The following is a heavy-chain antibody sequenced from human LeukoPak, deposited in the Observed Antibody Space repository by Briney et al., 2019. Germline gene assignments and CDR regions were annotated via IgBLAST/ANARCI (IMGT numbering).Heavy chain of an antibody. CDR2: ISGAGIST. Sequence: GGSLRLSCAGSGFTFNTFAMNWVRQAPGKGLEWVSAISGAGISTYYADSVKGRFTISRDNSKNTLFLQMNSLRAEDTAVYYCAKDVRGYCSSTSYPKDSWGQGALVTVSP. J-gene: IGHJ4*02. V-gene: IGHV3-23*01. CDR1: GFTFNTFA. D-gene: IGHD2-2*01. CDR3: AKDVRGYCSSTSYPKDS.